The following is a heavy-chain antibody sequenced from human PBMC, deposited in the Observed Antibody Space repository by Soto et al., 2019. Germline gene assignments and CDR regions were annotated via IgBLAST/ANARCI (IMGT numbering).Heavy chain of an antibody. CDR3: ARNLAHYCTNGVCYYLDY. V-gene: IGHV4-34*01. D-gene: IGHD2-8*01. CDR1: GGSFSGYY. CDR2: INHSGST. J-gene: IGHJ4*02. Sequence: SETLSLTCAVYGGSFSGYYWSWIRQPPGKGLEWIGEINHSGSTNYNPSLKSRVTISVDTSKNQFSLKLSSVTAADTAVYYCARNLAHYCTNGVCYYLDYWGQGTLLTVSS.